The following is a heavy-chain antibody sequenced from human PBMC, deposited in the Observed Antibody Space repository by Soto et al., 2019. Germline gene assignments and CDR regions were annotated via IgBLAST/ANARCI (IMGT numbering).Heavy chain of an antibody. CDR2: ISGSGVST. Sequence: EVQVLESGGGLVQRGGSLRLSCAASGFTFSNYAMSWVRQAPGKGLEWVSSISGSGVSTYYADSVKGRFTISRDNSKNMLNLQLSGMRAEDTALYFCATDLLQGWRQDYSFGVDVWGQGTTVTVSS. J-gene: IGHJ6*02. D-gene: IGHD2-21*02. V-gene: IGHV3-23*01. CDR3: ATDLLQGWRQDYSFGVDV. CDR1: GFTFSNYA.